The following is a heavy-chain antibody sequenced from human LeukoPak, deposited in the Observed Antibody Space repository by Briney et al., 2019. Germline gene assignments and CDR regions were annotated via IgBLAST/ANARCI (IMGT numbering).Heavy chain of an antibody. CDR1: GGSISNYY. D-gene: IGHD1-20*01. CDR2: IYYSGST. V-gene: IGHV4-59*01. J-gene: IGHJ5*02. Sequence: SETLSLTCTVSGGSISNYYWTWIRQPPGKGLEWNGYIYYSGSTNYNPSLKSRFTISLDTSRNQFSLRLSSVTAADTAVYYCARCNWKHGWFDPWGQGTLLTVSS. CDR3: ARCNWKHGWFDP.